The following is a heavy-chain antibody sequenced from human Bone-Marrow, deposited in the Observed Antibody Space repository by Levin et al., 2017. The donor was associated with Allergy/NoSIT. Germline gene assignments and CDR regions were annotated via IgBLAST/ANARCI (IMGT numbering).Heavy chain of an antibody. CDR1: GFTFSNYW. CDR3: GSGDHYDY. Sequence: PGESLKIFCAASGFTFSNYWMTWVRQAPGKGLEWVANIKQDGSEKYYVDSVKGRFTISRDNAKNLLYLQMNSLRAEDTAVYYCGSGDHYDYWGQGTLVTVSP. V-gene: IGHV3-7*01. CDR2: IKQDGSEK. J-gene: IGHJ4*02. D-gene: IGHD3-10*01.